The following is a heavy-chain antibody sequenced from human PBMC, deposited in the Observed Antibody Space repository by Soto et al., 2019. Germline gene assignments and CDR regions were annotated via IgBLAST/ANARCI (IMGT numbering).Heavy chain of an antibody. Sequence: QVQLVQSGAEVKKPGASVKVSCKASGYTFASYDINWVRQATGQGLEWMGWMNPDSGNTGYAQNFQGRVTMTRNTSISTAYMELSSLRSEDTAVYYCVREDSQLPAYGMDVWGQGTTVTVSS. V-gene: IGHV1-8*01. CDR1: GYTFASYD. CDR2: MNPDSGNT. D-gene: IGHD2-2*01. J-gene: IGHJ6*02. CDR3: VREDSQLPAYGMDV.